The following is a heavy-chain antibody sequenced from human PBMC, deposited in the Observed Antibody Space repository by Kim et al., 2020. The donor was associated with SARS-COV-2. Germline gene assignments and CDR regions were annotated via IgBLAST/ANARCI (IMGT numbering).Heavy chain of an antibody. D-gene: IGHD6-19*01. CDR3: AKGFRAVAATGSDY. V-gene: IGHV3-23*01. J-gene: IGHJ4*02. CDR1: GFTFSTYS. Sequence: GGSLRLSCVASGFTFSTYSMTWVRQAPGKGLEWVAGISASGGSSYYADSVTGRFTTSRDNSKNTLNLQMNSLRAEDTAVYYCAKGFRAVAATGSDYWGQG. CDR2: ISASGGSS.